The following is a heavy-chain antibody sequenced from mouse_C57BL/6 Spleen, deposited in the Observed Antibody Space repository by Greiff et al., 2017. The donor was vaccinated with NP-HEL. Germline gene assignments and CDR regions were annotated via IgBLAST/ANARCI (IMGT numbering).Heavy chain of an antibody. D-gene: IGHD1-1*01. CDR1: GFTFSSYA. Sequence: EVQVVESGGGLVKPGGSLKLSCAASGFTFSSYAMSWVRQTPEKRLEWVATISDGGSYTYYPDNVKGRFTISRDNAKNNLYLQMSHLKSEDTAMYYCARGGYYYGSDYAMDYWGQGTSVTVSS. J-gene: IGHJ4*01. CDR3: ARGGYYYGSDYAMDY. V-gene: IGHV5-4*01. CDR2: ISDGGSYT.